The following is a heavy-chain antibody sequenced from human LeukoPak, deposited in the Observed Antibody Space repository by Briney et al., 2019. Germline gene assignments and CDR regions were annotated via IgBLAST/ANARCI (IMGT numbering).Heavy chain of an antibody. CDR1: GFTFSSYW. Sequence: PGGSLRLSCAASGFTFSSYWMSWVRQAPGKGLEWVAYIKQDVTEKYYVDSVKGRFSISRDNAKNSLYLQMNSLRAGDTAVYYCARDRGRYYMDVWGKGTTVTISS. CDR3: ARDRGRYYMDV. D-gene: IGHD6-25*01. J-gene: IGHJ6*03. CDR2: IKQDVTEK. V-gene: IGHV3-7*01.